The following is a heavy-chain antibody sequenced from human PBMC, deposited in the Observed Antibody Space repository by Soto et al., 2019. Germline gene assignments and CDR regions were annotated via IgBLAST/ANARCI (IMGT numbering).Heavy chain of an antibody. D-gene: IGHD2-8*02. CDR3: ASSVLVTSTMNYFDL. CDR1: GYSFSNFW. J-gene: IGHJ4*02. Sequence: ASGYSFSNFWIAWVRQMPGEGLEWLGIIYPDDSDTRYSPSFLGQVTISADKSIKTTYLQWSSLKASDTAIYFCASSVLVTSTMNYFDLWGQGTLVTVSS. V-gene: IGHV5-51*01. CDR2: IYPDDSDT.